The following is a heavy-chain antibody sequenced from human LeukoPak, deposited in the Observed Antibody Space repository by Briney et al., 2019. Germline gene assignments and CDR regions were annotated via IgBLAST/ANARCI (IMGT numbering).Heavy chain of an antibody. D-gene: IGHD3-22*01. J-gene: IGHJ3*02. Sequence: PGGSLRLSCAASGFSVSANYMSWVRQAPGKGLEWVSAIYSGGATYYTDSVKGRFTMSRHTSKNSLDLQINNLRVEDTAVYYCARWKMEGIVVDVFDIWGQGTRVSVSS. CDR1: GFSVSANY. V-gene: IGHV3-53*04. CDR2: IYSGGAT. CDR3: ARWKMEGIVVDVFDI.